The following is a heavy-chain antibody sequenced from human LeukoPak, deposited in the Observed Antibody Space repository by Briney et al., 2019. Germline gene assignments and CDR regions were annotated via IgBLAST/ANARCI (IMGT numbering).Heavy chain of an antibody. D-gene: IGHD4-17*01. CDR1: GGSISSSSYY. V-gene: IGHV4-39*01. CDR3: ASSLDYGDGMDV. Sequence: QTSETLSLTCTVSGGSISSSSYYWGWIRQPPGKGLEWIGSIYYSGSTYYNPSLKSRVTISVDTSKDQFSLKLSSVTAADTAVYYCASSLDYGDGMDVWGQGTTVTVSS. J-gene: IGHJ6*02. CDR2: IYYSGST.